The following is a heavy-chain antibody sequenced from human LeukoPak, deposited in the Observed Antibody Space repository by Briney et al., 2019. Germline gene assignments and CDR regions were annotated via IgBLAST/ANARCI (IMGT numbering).Heavy chain of an antibody. V-gene: IGHV3-53*04. CDR1: GFTVSSNY. CDR3: AXXXXXXXXNDLQFDY. Sequence: GGSLRLSCAASGFTVSSNYMSWVRQAPGKGLEWVSVIYSGGSTYYADSVKGRFTISRHNSKNTLYLQMNNLRAEDTAVYYCAXXXXXXXXNDLQFDYWGQGTLVTVSS. J-gene: IGHJ4*02. D-gene: IGHD1-1*01. CDR2: IYSGGST.